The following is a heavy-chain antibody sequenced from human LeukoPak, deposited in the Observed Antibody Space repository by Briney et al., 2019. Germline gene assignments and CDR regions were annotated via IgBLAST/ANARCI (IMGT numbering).Heavy chain of an antibody. CDR1: GGSISSGGYY. Sequence: PSETLSLTCTVSGGSISSGGYYWSRIRQHPGKGLEWIGYIYYSGSTYYNPSLKSRVTISVDTSKNQFSLKLSSVTAADTAVYYCARDHGVYAFDIWGQGTMVTVSS. CDR2: IYYSGST. D-gene: IGHD2-8*01. J-gene: IGHJ3*02. CDR3: ARDHGVYAFDI. V-gene: IGHV4-31*03.